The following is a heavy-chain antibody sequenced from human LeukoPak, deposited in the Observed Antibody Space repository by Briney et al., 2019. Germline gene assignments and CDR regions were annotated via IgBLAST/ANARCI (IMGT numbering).Heavy chain of an antibody. CDR1: GASISSYY. CDR3: ARDGGDWDAFDI. V-gene: IGHV4-4*07. D-gene: IGHD2-21*02. J-gene: IGHJ3*02. Sequence: SVTLSLTCSVSGASISSYYWTWIRQPAGKGLEWIGRIYASGNTDYNPSLKSRVTMSVDTSKNQFSLKLSSVTAADTAIYYCARDGGDWDAFDIWGQGTMVTVSS. CDR2: IYASGNT.